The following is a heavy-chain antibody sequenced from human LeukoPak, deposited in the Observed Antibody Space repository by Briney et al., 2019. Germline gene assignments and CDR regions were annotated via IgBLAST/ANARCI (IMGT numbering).Heavy chain of an antibody. CDR1: GFTFRNYW. V-gene: IGHV3-7*03. CDR2: IKQDGSDR. D-gene: IGHD6-19*01. Sequence: GGSLRLSCAASGFTFRNYWMSWVRQAPGTGLEWVANIKQDGSDRNYVTSVRGRFTISRDNAESSLYLQMNSLRAEDTAVYYCVRNLAVAGTCFDSWGQGTLVTVSS. J-gene: IGHJ4*02. CDR3: VRNLAVAGTCFDS.